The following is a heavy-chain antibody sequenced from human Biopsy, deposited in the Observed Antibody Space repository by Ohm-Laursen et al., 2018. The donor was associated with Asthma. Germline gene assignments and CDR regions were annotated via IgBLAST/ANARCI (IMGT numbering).Heavy chain of an antibody. CDR3: ARPRWGSYGY. V-gene: IGHV3-48*02. CDR2: ISSRSSTL. J-gene: IGHJ4*02. CDR1: GFTFSSYS. Sequence: SLRLSCAASGFTFSSYSMNWVRQAPGKGLEWVSYISSRSSTLYYADSVKGRFTISRDNAKNSLYLQLNSLRDEDTAVYYCARPRWGSYGYWGQGTLVTVSS. D-gene: IGHD4-17*01.